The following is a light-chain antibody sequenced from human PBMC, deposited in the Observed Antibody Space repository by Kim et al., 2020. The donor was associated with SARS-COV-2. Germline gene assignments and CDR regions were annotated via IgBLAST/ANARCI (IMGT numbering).Light chain of an antibody. J-gene: IGKJ4*01. CDR2: AAS. V-gene: IGKV1-39*01. CDR3: QQSQTAPLLT. Sequence: DIQMTQSPSSLAASVGDRVTITCRASQSINAYLNWYQQKPGKAPKLLIYAASTLQSGVPSRFSGSGSGTDFTLTITSLQPEDFATYYCQQSQTAPLLTFGGGTKVYIK. CDR1: QSINAY.